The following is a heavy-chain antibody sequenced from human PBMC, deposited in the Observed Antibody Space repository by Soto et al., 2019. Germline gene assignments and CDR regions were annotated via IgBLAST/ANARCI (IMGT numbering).Heavy chain of an antibody. Sequence: EVQVLESGGDLVQPGGSLRLSCVASGITFSGYAMSWVRQPPGKGLEWVSTISGSGDSTYYADSVKGRFTFSRDNSKNTLYLQMNSLRDEDTAIYYCAKVVALEDYYFYYVDVWGKGTTVTVSS. CDR1: GITFSGYA. V-gene: IGHV3-23*01. J-gene: IGHJ6*03. CDR3: AKVVALEDYYFYYVDV. D-gene: IGHD2-21*01. CDR2: ISGSGDST.